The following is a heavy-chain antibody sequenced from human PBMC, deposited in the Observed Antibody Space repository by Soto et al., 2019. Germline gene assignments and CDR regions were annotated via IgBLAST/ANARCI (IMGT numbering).Heavy chain of an antibody. J-gene: IGHJ3*02. D-gene: IGHD3-9*01. Sequence: GASVKVSCKASGYTFTSYYMHWVRQAPGQGLEWMGIINPSGGSTSYAQKFQGRVTMTRDTSTSTVYMELSSLRSEDTAVYYCARRYFDWLEAPAGAFDIWGQGTMVTVSS. V-gene: IGHV1-46*03. CDR1: GYTFTSYY. CDR3: ARRYFDWLEAPAGAFDI. CDR2: INPSGGST.